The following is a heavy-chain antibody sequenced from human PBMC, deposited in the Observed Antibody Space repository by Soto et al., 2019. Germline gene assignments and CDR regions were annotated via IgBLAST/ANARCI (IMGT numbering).Heavy chain of an antibody. CDR2: INWNSGSI. V-gene: IGHV3-9*02. D-gene: IGHD3-16*01. J-gene: IGHJ6*02. CDR1: GFTSDDYA. Sequence: EVQLVESGGGLVQPGRSLRLSCAASGFTSDDYAMHWVRQAPGKGLEWVSGINWNSGSIGYADSVKGRFTISRDNAKNSLYLQMNSLRTEDTALYYCAKEKGFGGVRKGMDVWGQGTTVTVSS. CDR3: AKEKGFGGVRKGMDV.